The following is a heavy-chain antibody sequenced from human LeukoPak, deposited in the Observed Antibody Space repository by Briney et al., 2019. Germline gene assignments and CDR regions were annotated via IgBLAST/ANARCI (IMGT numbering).Heavy chain of an antibody. Sequence: GGSLRLSCAASGFTFSSYAMHWVRQAPGKGLEWVAVISYDGSNKYYADSVKGRFTISRDNSKNTLYLQMNSLRAEDTAVYYCARVKGSSWPYYFDYWGQGTLVTVSS. CDR3: ARVKGSSWPYYFDY. J-gene: IGHJ4*02. CDR2: ISYDGSNK. CDR1: GFTFSSYA. V-gene: IGHV3-30-3*01. D-gene: IGHD6-13*01.